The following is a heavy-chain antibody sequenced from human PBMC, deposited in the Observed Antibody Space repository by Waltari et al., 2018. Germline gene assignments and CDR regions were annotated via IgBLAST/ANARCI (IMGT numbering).Heavy chain of an antibody. V-gene: IGHV1-2*04. CDR3: ARDRGDCSGGSCYLVYYFDY. J-gene: IGHJ4*02. Sequence: QVQLVQSGAEVKKPGASVKVSCKASGYTFTGYYMHWVRQAPGQGLEWMGWINPNSGGTNYAQKFQGWVTMTRDTSISTAYMELSRLRSDDTAVYYCARDRGDCSGGSCYLVYYFDYWGQGTLVTVSS. CDR2: INPNSGGT. D-gene: IGHD2-15*01. CDR1: GYTFTGYY.